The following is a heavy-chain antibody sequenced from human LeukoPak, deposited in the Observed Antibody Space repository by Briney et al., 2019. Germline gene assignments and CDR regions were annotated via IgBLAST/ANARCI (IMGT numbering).Heavy chain of an antibody. D-gene: IGHD6-13*01. Sequence: GGSLRLSCAASGFTFSSYAMSWVRQAPGKGLEWVSAIRGSGGSTYYADSVKGRFTISRDNSKNTLYLQMNSLRAEDTAVYYCAKAPSTYSSSFGYFDYWGQGTLVTVSS. CDR3: AKAPSTYSSSFGYFDY. CDR1: GFTFSSYA. J-gene: IGHJ4*02. CDR2: IRGSGGST. V-gene: IGHV3-23*01.